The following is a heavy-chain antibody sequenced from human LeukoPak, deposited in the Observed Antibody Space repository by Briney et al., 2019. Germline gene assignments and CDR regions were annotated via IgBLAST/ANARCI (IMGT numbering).Heavy chain of an antibody. CDR1: GFTFSNAW. CDR3: TTDLYDHVWGSYRPTGY. V-gene: IGHV3-15*01. Sequence: GGSLRLSCAASGFTFSNAWMSWVRQAPGKGLDWVGRIKSKTDGGTTDYAAPVKGRFTISRDDSKHTLYLQMNSLKTEDTAVYYCTTDLYDHVWGSYRPTGYWGQGTLVTVSS. CDR2: IKSKTDGGTT. D-gene: IGHD3-16*02. J-gene: IGHJ4*02.